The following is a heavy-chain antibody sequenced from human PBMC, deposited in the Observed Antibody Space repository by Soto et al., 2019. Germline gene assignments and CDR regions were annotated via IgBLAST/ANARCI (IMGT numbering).Heavy chain of an antibody. CDR2: ISGGGGST. Sequence: PGGSLRLSCTASGFTFNTYAMSWARQAPGKGREWISAISGGGGSTYYADSVKGRFSISRDNSKNTLSLQMNPLRSGDTAVYYCAYGDFRYSWDYGGKGTLVTVSS. CDR1: GFTFNTYA. D-gene: IGHD4-17*01. CDR3: AYGDFRYSWDY. J-gene: IGHJ4*02. V-gene: IGHV3-23*01.